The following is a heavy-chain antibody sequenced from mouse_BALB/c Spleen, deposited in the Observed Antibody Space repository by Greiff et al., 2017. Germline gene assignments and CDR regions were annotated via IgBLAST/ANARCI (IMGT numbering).Heavy chain of an antibody. CDR1: GFTFSSYG. CDR2: ISSGGSYT. D-gene: IGHD2-14*01. V-gene: IGHV5-6*02. CDR3: ARVRREGYAMDY. Sequence: DVKLVESGGDLVKPGGSLKLSCAASGFTFSSYGMSWVRQTPDKRLEWVATISSGGSYTYYPDSVKGRFTISRDNAKNTLYLQMSSLKSEDTAMYYCARVRREGYAMDYWGQGTSVTVSS. J-gene: IGHJ4*01.